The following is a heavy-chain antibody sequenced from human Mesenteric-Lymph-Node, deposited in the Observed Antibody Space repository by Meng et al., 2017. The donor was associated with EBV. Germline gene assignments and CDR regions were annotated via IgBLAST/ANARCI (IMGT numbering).Heavy chain of an antibody. CDR3: ARVTVTGGYYFDY. CDR1: GDSIRGSRYY. V-gene: IGHV4-39*02. J-gene: IGHJ4*02. D-gene: IGHD4-17*01. CDR2: IYYSGST. Sequence: LLQEPAPVLVRPAETLSLTSSASGDSIRGSRYYWGWIRQSPGKGLDWIGSIYYSGSTYYNPSLKSRVTISVDTSKNHFSLKLTFVTAADTAVYYCARVTVTGGYYFDYWGQGSLVTVSS.